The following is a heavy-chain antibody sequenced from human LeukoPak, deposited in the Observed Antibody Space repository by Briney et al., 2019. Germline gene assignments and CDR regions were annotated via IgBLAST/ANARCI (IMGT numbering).Heavy chain of an antibody. Sequence: GGSLRLSCAASGFNFSSYWMSWVRQAPGNGLEWVANIKQDGSEKYYVDSVKGRFTISRDNAKNSLYLQMNSLRAEDTAVYYCARGRWELGAFDIWGQGTMVTVSS. CDR1: GFNFSSYW. J-gene: IGHJ3*02. CDR2: IKQDGSEK. V-gene: IGHV3-7*01. D-gene: IGHD1-26*01. CDR3: ARGRWELGAFDI.